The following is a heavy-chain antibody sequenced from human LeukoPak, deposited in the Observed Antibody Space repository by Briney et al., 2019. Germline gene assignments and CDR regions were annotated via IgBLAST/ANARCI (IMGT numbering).Heavy chain of an antibody. CDR1: GFTFSSYT. CDR2: ISSDSNYI. Sequence: GGSLRLSCAASGFTFSSYTMKWVRQAPGKWLEWVSSISSDSNYIYYADSLKDRFTTSRENARTSLYLQMNSLRAEHTAVYYCAREAYCGGGSCYYSAYWGQGTLVTVSS. D-gene: IGHD2-15*01. J-gene: IGHJ4*02. CDR3: AREAYCGGGSCYYSAY. V-gene: IGHV3-21*03.